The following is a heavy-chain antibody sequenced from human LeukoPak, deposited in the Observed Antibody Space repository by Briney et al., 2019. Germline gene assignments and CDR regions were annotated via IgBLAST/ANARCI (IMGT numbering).Heavy chain of an antibody. CDR3: AANGESADWHWNY. D-gene: IGHD3-9*01. CDR2: LTASGETT. CDR1: GFTFSSYA. Sequence: GGSLRLSCAAPGFTFSSYAMSWVRQAPGKGLEWVSALTASGETTYYADSVKGRFTISRDNSKNTLFLQMNSLRAEDTAVYYCAANGESADWHWNYWGQGTLVTVSS. V-gene: IGHV3-23*01. J-gene: IGHJ4*02.